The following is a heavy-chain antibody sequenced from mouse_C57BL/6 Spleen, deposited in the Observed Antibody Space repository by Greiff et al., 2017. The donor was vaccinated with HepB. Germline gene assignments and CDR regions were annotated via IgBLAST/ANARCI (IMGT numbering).Heavy chain of an antibody. CDR2: IDPSDSYT. J-gene: IGHJ4*01. CDR1: GYTFTSYW. D-gene: IGHD6-1*01. CDR3: ARQWDY. Sequence: QLQQPGAELVRPGTSVKLSCKASGYTFTSYWMHWVKQRPGQGLEWIGVIDPSDSYTNYNQKFKGKATLTVDTSSSTAYMQLSSLTSEDSAVYYCARQWDYWGQGTSVTVSS. V-gene: IGHV1-59*01.